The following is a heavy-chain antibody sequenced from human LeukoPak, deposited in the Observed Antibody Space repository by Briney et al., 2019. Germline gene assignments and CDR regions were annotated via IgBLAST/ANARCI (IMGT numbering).Heavy chain of an antibody. J-gene: IGHJ4*02. CDR3: ARSRSIAAAYYFDY. CDR2: INPNSGGT. D-gene: IGHD6-13*01. Sequence: ASVKVSCKASGYTFTGYYMHWVRQAPGQGLEWMGWINPNSGGTNYAQKFQGRVTMTRDTSISTAYMELSRLRSDDTAVYYCARSRSIAAAYYFDYWGQGTLVTVSS. V-gene: IGHV1-2*02. CDR1: GYTFTGYY.